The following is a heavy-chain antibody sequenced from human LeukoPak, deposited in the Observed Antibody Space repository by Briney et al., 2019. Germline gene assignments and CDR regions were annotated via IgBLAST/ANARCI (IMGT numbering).Heavy chain of an antibody. CDR2: IYYSGST. CDR1: GGSISSYY. CDR3: ASVDTAMVNYYYYMDV. V-gene: IGHV4-59*01. Sequence: SETLSLTCTVSGGSISSYYWSWIRQPPGKGLEWIGYIYYSGSTNYNPSLKSRVTISVDTSKNQFSLKLSSVTAADTAVYYCASVDTAMVNYYYYMDVWGKGTTVTVSS. D-gene: IGHD5-18*01. J-gene: IGHJ6*03.